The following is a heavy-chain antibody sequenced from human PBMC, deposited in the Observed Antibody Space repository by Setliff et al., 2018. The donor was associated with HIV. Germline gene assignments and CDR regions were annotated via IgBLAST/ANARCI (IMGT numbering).Heavy chain of an antibody. CDR2: LYVSGDT. CDR1: DDPISSYY. J-gene: IGHJ6*03. V-gene: IGHV4-4*07. Sequence: PSETLSLTCYVADDPISSYYWSWVRQPAGKGLEWIGRLYVSGDTNYSPSLKSRVTMLLDTSKKHFSLNLKSVTAADTAVYYCALTGHRLLRGYMDVWGKGTTVTVSS. D-gene: IGHD2-15*01. CDR3: ALTGHRLLRGYMDV.